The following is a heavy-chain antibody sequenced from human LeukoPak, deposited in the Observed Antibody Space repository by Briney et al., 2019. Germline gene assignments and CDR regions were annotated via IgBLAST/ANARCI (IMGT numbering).Heavy chain of an antibody. CDR1: GYTFSSYG. CDR2: ISAYNGNT. CDR3: ARAPGYYYDGSGYYYGS. Sequence: ASVKVSCKASGYTFSSYGISWVRQAPGQGLEWMGCISAYNGNTNYAQKLQGRVTMTTDTSTSTAYMELRSLRSDDTAVYYCARAPGYYYDGSGYYYGSWGQGTLVTVSS. V-gene: IGHV1-18*01. D-gene: IGHD3-22*01. J-gene: IGHJ5*02.